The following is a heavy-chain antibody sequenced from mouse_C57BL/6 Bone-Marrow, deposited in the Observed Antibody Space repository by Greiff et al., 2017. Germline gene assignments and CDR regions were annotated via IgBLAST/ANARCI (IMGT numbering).Heavy chain of an antibody. CDR3: AASEYAMDY. J-gene: IGHJ4*01. Sequence: QVQLQQSGAELMKPGPSVTLSCKATGYTFTGYWIEWVKQRPGHGLEWIGEILPGSGSTNYNEKFKGKATFTADTSSNTAYMQRSSLKTEASDIYYCAASEYAMDYWGQGTSVTVSS. CDR1: GYTFTGYW. D-gene: IGHD3-2*02. CDR2: ILPGSGST. V-gene: IGHV1-9*01.